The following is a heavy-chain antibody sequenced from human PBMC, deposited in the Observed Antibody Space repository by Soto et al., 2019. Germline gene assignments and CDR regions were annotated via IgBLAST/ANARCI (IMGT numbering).Heavy chain of an antibody. CDR1: GVSISSSY. CDR3: ARGGNRYSNTASGVGGFDF. J-gene: IGHJ4*02. Sequence: TVSGVSISSSYWSWIRQSPGTGLEWIGYIYYTGTTNYNPSLKRRVTISLDTAKNQFSLNVNSLTTADTAVYFCARGGNRYSNTASGVGGFDFWGQGTLVTVSS. V-gene: IGHV4-59*01. D-gene: IGHD5-12*01. CDR2: IYYTGTT.